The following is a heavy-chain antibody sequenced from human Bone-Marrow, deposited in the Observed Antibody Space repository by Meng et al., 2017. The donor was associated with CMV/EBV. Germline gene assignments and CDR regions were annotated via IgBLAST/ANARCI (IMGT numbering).Heavy chain of an antibody. V-gene: IGHV4-4*07. J-gene: IGHJ4*02. CDR1: GGSISSYY. CDR3: LVEWLLSQY. D-gene: IGHD3-3*01. Sequence: GSLRLSCTVSGGSISSYYWSWIRQPAGKGLEWIGRIYTSGSTNYNPSLKSRVTISVDTSKNQFSLKLSSVTAADTAVYYCLVEWLLSQYWGQGTLVTVSS. CDR2: IYTSGST.